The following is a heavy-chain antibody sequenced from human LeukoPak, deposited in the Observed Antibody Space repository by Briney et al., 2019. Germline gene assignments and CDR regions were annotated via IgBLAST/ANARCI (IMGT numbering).Heavy chain of an antibody. Sequence: SETQSLTCFVSGGSISSYYWSWIRQPPGKGLEWIGYIYYSGSTNYNPSLKSRVTISVDTSKNQFSLRLSSVTAADTAVYYCARVIAVTGAFNAFDIWGQGTMVTVSS. D-gene: IGHD6-19*01. J-gene: IGHJ3*02. V-gene: IGHV4-59*01. CDR2: IYYSGST. CDR3: ARVIAVTGAFNAFDI. CDR1: GGSISSYY.